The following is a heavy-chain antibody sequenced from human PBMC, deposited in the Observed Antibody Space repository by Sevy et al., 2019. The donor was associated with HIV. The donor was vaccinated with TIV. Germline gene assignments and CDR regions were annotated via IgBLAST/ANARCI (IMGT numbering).Heavy chain of an antibody. J-gene: IGHJ4*02. D-gene: IGHD3-10*01. CDR2: ISWNSGSI. Sequence: GGSLRLSCAASGFSFSTYAMSWVRQAPGKGLEWVSGISWNSGSIGYADSVKGRFTISRDNARNSLYLQMNSLRAEDTALYYCAKDISYYGSGSPDYWGQGTLVTVSS. V-gene: IGHV3-9*01. CDR1: GFSFSTYA. CDR3: AKDISYYGSGSPDY.